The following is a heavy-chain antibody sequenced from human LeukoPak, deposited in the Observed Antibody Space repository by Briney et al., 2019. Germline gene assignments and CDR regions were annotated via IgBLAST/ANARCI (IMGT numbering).Heavy chain of an antibody. Sequence: ASVKVSCKASGYTFTSYGISWVRQAPGQGLEWMGWISAYNGNTNYAQKLQGRVTMTTDTPTSTAYMELRSLRSDDTAVYYCARGRGYCSSTSCQLTDYWGQGTLVTVSS. D-gene: IGHD2-2*01. CDR3: ARGRGYCSSTSCQLTDY. J-gene: IGHJ4*02. V-gene: IGHV1-18*01. CDR1: GYTFTSYG. CDR2: ISAYNGNT.